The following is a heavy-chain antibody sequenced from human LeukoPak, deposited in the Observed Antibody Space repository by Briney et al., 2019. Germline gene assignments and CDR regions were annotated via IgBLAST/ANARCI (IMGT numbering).Heavy chain of an antibody. CDR1: GYSISSGYY. V-gene: IGHV4-38-2*01. J-gene: IGHJ3*02. D-gene: IGHD5-24*01. Sequence: SETLSLTCAVSGYSISSGYYWGWIRQPPGKGLEWIGSIYHSGSTYYNPSLKSRVTISVDTSKNQFSLKLSSVTAADTAVYYCARTERWLPEDAFDIWGQGTMVTVSS. CDR3: ARTERWLPEDAFDI. CDR2: IYHSGST.